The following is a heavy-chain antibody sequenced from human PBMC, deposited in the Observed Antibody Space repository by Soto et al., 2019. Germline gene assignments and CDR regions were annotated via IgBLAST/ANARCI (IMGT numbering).Heavy chain of an antibody. V-gene: IGHV3-21*01. CDR2: ISSSSSYI. CDR1: GFTFSSYS. CDR3: ARSGLYCTNGVCQATRDAFDI. Sequence: ESGGGLVKPGGSLRLSCAASGFTFSSYSMNWVRQAPGKGLEWVSSISSSSSYIYYADSVKGRFTISRDNAKNSLYLQMNSLRAEDTAVYYCARSGLYCTNGVCQATRDAFDIWGQGTMVTVSS. D-gene: IGHD2-8*01. J-gene: IGHJ3*02.